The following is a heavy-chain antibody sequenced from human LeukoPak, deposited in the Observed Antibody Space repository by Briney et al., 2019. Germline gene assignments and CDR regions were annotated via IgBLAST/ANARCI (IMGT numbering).Heavy chain of an antibody. CDR1: GGSIRSSYYY. CDR2: IYYSGST. J-gene: IGHJ4*02. Sequence: SETLSLTCTVSGGSIRSSYYYWSWIRQPPGKGLEWIGYIYYSGSTNYNPSLKSRVTISVDTSKNQFSLKLSSVTAADTAVYYCARDVFRSKGYFDYWGQGTLVTVSS. CDR3: ARDVFRSKGYFDY. V-gene: IGHV4-61*01. D-gene: IGHD3-3*01.